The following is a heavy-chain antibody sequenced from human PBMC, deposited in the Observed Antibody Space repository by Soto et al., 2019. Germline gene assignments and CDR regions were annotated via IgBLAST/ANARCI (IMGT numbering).Heavy chain of an antibody. D-gene: IGHD6-6*01. CDR2: FYYSGTT. J-gene: IGHJ4*02. CDR3: AALPRY. V-gene: IGHV4-59*01. CDR1: GDSISSYY. Sequence: SETLSLTCNVSGDSISSYYWSWVRQSPGKGLEWIGYFYYSGTTNYNPSLKSRVTISIDMSKNQISLKLTSVTAADTAVYYCAALPRYWGQGTLVTVSS.